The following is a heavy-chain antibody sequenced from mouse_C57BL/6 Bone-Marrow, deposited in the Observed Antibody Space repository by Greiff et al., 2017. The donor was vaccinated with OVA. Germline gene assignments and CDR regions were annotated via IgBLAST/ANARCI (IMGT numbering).Heavy chain of an antibody. CDR3: TRYYLYYFDY. D-gene: IGHD1-1*02. Sequence: QVQLQQSGAELVRPGASVTLSCKASGYTFTDYEMHWVKQTPVHGLEWIGAIDPETGGTAYNQKFKGKAILTADKSSSTAYMELRSLTSEASAVYYCTRYYLYYFDYWGQGTTLTVSS. CDR1: GYTFTDYE. J-gene: IGHJ2*01. V-gene: IGHV1-15*01. CDR2: IDPETGGT.